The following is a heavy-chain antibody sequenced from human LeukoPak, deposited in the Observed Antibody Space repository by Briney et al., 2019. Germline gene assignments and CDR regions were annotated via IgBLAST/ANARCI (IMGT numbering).Heavy chain of an antibody. CDR1: GFTFSSYE. J-gene: IGHJ5*02. CDR3: ARDGMFYYGSGSYDWFDP. V-gene: IGHV3-48*03. CDR2: ISSSGSTI. D-gene: IGHD3-10*01. Sequence: GGSLRLSCAASGFTFSSYEMNWVRQAPGKGLEWVSYISSSGSTIYYADSVKGRFTISRDNAKNSLYLQMNSLRAEDTAVYYCARDGMFYYGSGSYDWFDPWGQGTLVTVSS.